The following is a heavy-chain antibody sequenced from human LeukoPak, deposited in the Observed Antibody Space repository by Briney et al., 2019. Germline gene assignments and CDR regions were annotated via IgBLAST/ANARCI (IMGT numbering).Heavy chain of an antibody. Sequence: GESLKISCKGSGYSFTSYDINWVRQATGQGLEWMGWMNPNSGNTGYAQKFQGRVTMTRNTSISTAYMELSSLRSEDTAVYYCARGHNGVCYTWGQGTLVTVSS. CDR1: GYSFTSYD. V-gene: IGHV1-8*01. CDR2: MNPNSGNT. J-gene: IGHJ5*02. CDR3: ARGHNGVCYT. D-gene: IGHD2-8*01.